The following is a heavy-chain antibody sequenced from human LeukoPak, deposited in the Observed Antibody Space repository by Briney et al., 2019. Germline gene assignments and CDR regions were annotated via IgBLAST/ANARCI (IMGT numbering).Heavy chain of an antibody. CDR3: ARRPIVVVPAANFDP. D-gene: IGHD2-2*01. V-gene: IGHV4-34*01. Sequence: PSETLSLTCAVYGGSFSGYYWSWIRQPPGKGLEWIGEINHSGGTNYNPSLKSRVTISVDTSKNQFSLKLSSVTAADTAVYYCARRPIVVVPAANFDPWGQGTLVTVSS. CDR1: GGSFSGYY. CDR2: INHSGGT. J-gene: IGHJ5*02.